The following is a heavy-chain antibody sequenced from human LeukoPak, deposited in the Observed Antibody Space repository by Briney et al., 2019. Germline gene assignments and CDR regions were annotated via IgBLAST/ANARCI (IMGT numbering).Heavy chain of an antibody. CDR2: IWHDGSNK. J-gene: IGHJ6*03. Sequence: GRSLRLSCEASGFTFSSYGMHWVRQAPGKGLEWVAVIWHDGSNKYYADSVRGRFTISRDNSKNTLYLQMNSLRAEDTAVFYCPKDGDDYTKFYYYYMDVWGKGTTVTVSS. CDR3: PKDGDDYTKFYYYYMDV. CDR1: GFTFSSYG. V-gene: IGHV3-33*06. D-gene: IGHD4-11*01.